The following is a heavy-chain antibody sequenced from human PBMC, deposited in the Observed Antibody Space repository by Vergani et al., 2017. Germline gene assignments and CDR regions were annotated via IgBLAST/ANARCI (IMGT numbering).Heavy chain of an antibody. CDR3: AKRGIPPGWYFDL. J-gene: IGHJ2*01. Sequence: EVQLVESGGGLVQPGRSLRLSCAASGFTFDDYAMHWVRQAPGKGLEWVSGISLNSGSIGYADTVKGRFTISRDNAKNSLYLQMNSLRAEDMAVYYCAKRGIPPGWYFDLGGRGTLVTVSS. CDR2: ISLNSGSI. D-gene: IGHD3-10*01. CDR1: GFTFDDYA. V-gene: IGHV3-9*03.